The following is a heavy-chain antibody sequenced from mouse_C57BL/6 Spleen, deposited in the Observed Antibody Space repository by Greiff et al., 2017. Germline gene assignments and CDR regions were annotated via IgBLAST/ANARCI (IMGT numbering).Heavy chain of an antibody. V-gene: IGHV1-81*01. Sequence: QVQLQQSGAELARPGASVKLSCKASGYTFTSYGISWVKQRTGQGLEWIGEIYPRSGNTYYNEKFKGKATLTADKSSSTAYMELRSLTSEDSAVYFCARSYSNYEGFAYWGQGTLVTVSA. D-gene: IGHD2-5*01. CDR2: IYPRSGNT. J-gene: IGHJ3*01. CDR1: GYTFTSYG. CDR3: ARSYSNYEGFAY.